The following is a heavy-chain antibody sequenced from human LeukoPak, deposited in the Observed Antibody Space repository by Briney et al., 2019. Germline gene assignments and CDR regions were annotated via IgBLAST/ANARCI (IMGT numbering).Heavy chain of an antibody. CDR1: TFSSYA. CDR3: ARQGYSSGWYGGANWFDP. CDR2: IYYSGST. J-gene: IGHJ5*02. V-gene: IGHV4-39*01. D-gene: IGHD6-19*01. Sequence: TFSSYAMSWVRQPPGKGLEWIGSIYYSGSTYYNPSLKSRVTISVDTSKNQFSLKLSSVTAADTAVYYCARQGYSSGWYGGANWFDPWGQGTLVTVSS.